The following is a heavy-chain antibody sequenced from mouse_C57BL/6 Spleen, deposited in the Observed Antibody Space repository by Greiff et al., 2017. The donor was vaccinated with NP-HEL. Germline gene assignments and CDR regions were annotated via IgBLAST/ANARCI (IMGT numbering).Heavy chain of an antibody. V-gene: IGHV1-64*01. CDR2: IHPNSGST. CDR3: ARFEHYAMDY. CDR1: GYTFTSYW. Sequence: QVQLQQPGAELVKPGASVKLSCKASGYTFTSYWMHWVKQRPGQGLEWIGMIHPNSGSTNYNAKFKSKATLTVDKSSSTAYMQLSSLTSEDSAVYYCARFEHYAMDYWGQGTSVTVSS. J-gene: IGHJ4*01.